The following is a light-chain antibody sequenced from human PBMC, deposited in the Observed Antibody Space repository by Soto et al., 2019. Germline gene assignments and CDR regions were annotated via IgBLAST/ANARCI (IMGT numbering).Light chain of an antibody. V-gene: IGKV1-5*03. CDR1: QSISTW. CDR3: QQYNTHPLT. CDR2: KAS. Sequence: DIQMTQSPSTLAASVGDRVTITCRASQSISTWLAWYQQKPGKAPKLLIYKASSLEGGVPSRFGGSGSGTLFNITISSLHPDDFATYYCQQYNTHPLTFGGGTTVDIQ. J-gene: IGKJ4*01.